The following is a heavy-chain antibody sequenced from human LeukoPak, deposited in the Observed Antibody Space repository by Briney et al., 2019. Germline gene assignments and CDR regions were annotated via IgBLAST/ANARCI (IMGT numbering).Heavy chain of an antibody. CDR3: ARVIHSGYGDYDYFDY. V-gene: IGHV4-31*03. Sequence: PSETLSLTCTVSGGSIRSGGYYWSWIRQHPGKGLEWIGYIYYSGSTYYNPSLKSRVTISVDTSKNQFSLKLSSVTAADTAVYYCARVIHSGYGDYDYFDYWGQGTLVTVSS. J-gene: IGHJ4*02. D-gene: IGHD4-17*01. CDR1: GGSIRSGGYY. CDR2: IYYSGST.